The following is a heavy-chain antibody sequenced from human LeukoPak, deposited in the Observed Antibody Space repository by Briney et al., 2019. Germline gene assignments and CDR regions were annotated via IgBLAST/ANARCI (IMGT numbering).Heavy chain of an antibody. Sequence: SVRVSCKASGYTFTGYYMHWVRQAPGQGLEWMGRIIPILGITNYAQKFQGRVTITADKSTSTAYMEMSSLRSEDTAVYSCASFYYDSSGYDAFDIWGQGTMVTVSS. D-gene: IGHD3-22*01. CDR2: IIPILGIT. CDR1: GYTFTGYY. CDR3: ASFYYDSSGYDAFDI. V-gene: IGHV1-69*10. J-gene: IGHJ3*02.